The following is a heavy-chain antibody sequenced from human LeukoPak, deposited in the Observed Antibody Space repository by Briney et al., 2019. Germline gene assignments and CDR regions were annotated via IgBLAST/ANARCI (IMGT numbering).Heavy chain of an antibody. Sequence: ASVKVSCKTSGYTFTSYGISWVRQTPGQGLECMGWISVYNDKTNYAQKLQGRVTMTTDTSTSTAYMELRSLRSDDTAMYYCARVLPYHSAPYYFEYWGKGTLVTVSS. CDR2: ISVYNDKT. CDR3: ARVLPYHSAPYYFEY. CDR1: GYTFTSYG. V-gene: IGHV1-18*01. D-gene: IGHD2-2*01. J-gene: IGHJ4*02.